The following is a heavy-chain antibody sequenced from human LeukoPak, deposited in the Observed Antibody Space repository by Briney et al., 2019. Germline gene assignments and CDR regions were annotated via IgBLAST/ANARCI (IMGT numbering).Heavy chain of an antibody. V-gene: IGHV3-11*04. J-gene: IGHJ4*02. CDR1: GFTFSDYY. Sequence: GGSLRLSCAASGFTFSDYYMSWIRQAPGKGLEWVPYISSSGSTIYYADSVKGRFTISRDNAKNSLYLQMNSLRPEDSAVYYCARPRGCGSARCNNFDYWGQGTLVTVSS. D-gene: IGHD2-2*01. CDR3: ARPRGCGSARCNNFDY. CDR2: ISSSGSTI.